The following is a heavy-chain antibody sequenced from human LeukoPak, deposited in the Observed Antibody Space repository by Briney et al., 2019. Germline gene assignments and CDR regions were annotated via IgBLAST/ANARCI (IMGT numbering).Heavy chain of an antibody. J-gene: IGHJ5*02. CDR2: ISSSSSYI. D-gene: IGHD3-10*01. CDR1: GFTFGSYS. CDR3: ARDRIRITMVRGPLMWFDP. V-gene: IGHV3-21*01. Sequence: GGSLRLSCAASGFTFGSYSMNWVRQAQGRGLGWVSSISSSSSYIYYADSAKGRFTISRDNAKNSLYLQMNSLRAEDTAVYYCARDRIRITMVRGPLMWFDPWGQGTLVTVSS.